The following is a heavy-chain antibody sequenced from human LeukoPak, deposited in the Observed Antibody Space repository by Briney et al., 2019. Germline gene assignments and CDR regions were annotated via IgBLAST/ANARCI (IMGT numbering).Heavy chain of an antibody. CDR3: ARGKGSNTMVRGVINAGSLYYYYYMDV. V-gene: IGHV1-46*01. CDR2: INPSGGST. J-gene: IGHJ6*03. D-gene: IGHD3-10*01. CDR1: GYTFTNYY. Sequence: ASVKVSCKASGYTFTNYYIHWVRQAPGHGLECMGIINPSGGSTSYAQKFQGRVTITADKSTSTAYMELSSLRSEDTAVYYCARGKGSNTMVRGVINAGSLYYYYYMDVWGKGTTVTVSS.